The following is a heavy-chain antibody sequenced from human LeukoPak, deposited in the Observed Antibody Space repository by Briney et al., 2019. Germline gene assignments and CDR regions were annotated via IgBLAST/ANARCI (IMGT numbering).Heavy chain of an antibody. D-gene: IGHD4-17*01. CDR1: GFSFSPYW. V-gene: IGHV3-7*01. CDR3: ARLFGGVTTFDY. Sequence: GGSLRLSCAASGFSFSPYWMSWVRQGPGKGLDWVASINPDGSGTSYVDSVKGRFTISRDNAQNSLYLQMNSLSAEDTAVYYCARLFGGVTTFDYWGQGTLVSVSS. CDR2: INPDGSGT. J-gene: IGHJ4*02.